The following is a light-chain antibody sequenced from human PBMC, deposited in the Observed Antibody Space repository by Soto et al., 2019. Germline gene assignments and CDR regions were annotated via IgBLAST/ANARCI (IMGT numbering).Light chain of an antibody. CDR1: QCVSSSY. CDR3: QSYGSSPRT. V-gene: IGKV3-20*01. J-gene: IGKJ1*01. CDR2: GAS. Sequence: EIVLTQSPGTLSLSPGERATLSCRASQCVSSSYLAWYQQKPGQAPRLLIYGASSRATVLPDRFRGSGSGPDFTRAISRLEPEDFAVYYCQSYGSSPRTVGHGRKVEV.